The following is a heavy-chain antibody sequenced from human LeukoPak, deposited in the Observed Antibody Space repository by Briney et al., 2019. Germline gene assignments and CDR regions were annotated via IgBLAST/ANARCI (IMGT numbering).Heavy chain of an antibody. J-gene: IGHJ5*02. CDR3: ARIGYDYVWGSYRPYNWFDP. CDR2: INHSGST. CDR1: GGSFSGYY. D-gene: IGHD3-16*02. Sequence: SETLSLTCAAYGGSFSGYYWSWIRQPPGKGLEWIGEINHSGSTNYNPSLKSRVTISVDTSKNQFSLKLSSVTAADTAAYYCARIGYDYVWGSYRPYNWFDPWGQGTLVTVSS. V-gene: IGHV4-34*01.